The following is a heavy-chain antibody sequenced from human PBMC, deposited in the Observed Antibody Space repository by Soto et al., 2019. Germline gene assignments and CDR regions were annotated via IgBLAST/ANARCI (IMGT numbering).Heavy chain of an antibody. J-gene: IGHJ3*02. D-gene: IGHD5-12*01. V-gene: IGHV3-21*01. Sequence: EVQLVESGGGLVKPGGSLRLSCAASGFTFSSYTINWVRQAPGKGLEWVSSIISSNSYIYYADSVKGRFTISRDNARNSLFLQMNILRAEATAGYYCARVSYSGYDSDAFDIWGQGTMVLVSS. CDR2: IISSNSYI. CDR3: ARVSYSGYDSDAFDI. CDR1: GFTFSSYT.